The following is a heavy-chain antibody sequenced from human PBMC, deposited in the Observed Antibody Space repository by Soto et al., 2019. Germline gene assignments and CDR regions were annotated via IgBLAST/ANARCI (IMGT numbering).Heavy chain of an antibody. CDR3: AREGSADYGSYGVDV. Sequence: ASVKVSCKASGFTDYYIHWVRQAPGRGLEWLGWVNPSSGGTNYAQKFQGRVAMARDTFISTAYMELSRLQSDDTAVYYCAREGSADYGSYGVDVWGQGTTVTVSS. J-gene: IGHJ6*02. V-gene: IGHV1-2*02. CDR1: GFTDYY. D-gene: IGHD4-17*01. CDR2: VNPSSGGT.